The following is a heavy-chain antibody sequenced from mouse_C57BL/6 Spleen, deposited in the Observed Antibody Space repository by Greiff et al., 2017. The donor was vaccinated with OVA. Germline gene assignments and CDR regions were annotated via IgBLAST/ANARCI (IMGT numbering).Heavy chain of an antibody. V-gene: IGHV1-59*01. Sequence: VQLQQPGAELVRPGPSVKLSCKASGYTFTSYWMHWVKQRPGQGLEWIGVIDPSDSYTNYNQKFKGKAKLTVATSSSAAYMQLSSLTSEYSAVYYCARCGVYYVDYWGQGTTLTVSS. J-gene: IGHJ2*01. CDR3: ARCGVYYVDY. CDR2: IDPSDSYT. CDR1: GYTFTSYW.